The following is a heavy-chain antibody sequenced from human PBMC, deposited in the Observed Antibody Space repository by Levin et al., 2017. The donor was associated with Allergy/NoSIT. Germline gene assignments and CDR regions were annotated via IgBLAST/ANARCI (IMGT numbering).Heavy chain of an antibody. CDR2: INQDGSDK. D-gene: IGHD6-13*01. J-gene: IGHJ4*02. CDR3: ARFSSPSSTNLDC. CDR1: GFTFSNHW. V-gene: IGHV3-7*01. Sequence: GGSLRLSCAASGFTFSNHWMTWVRQAPGKGLEWVANINQDGSDKYYVDSVKGRFTISRDNAKNSLSLQMTSLRAEDTAVYYCARFSSPSSTNLDCWGQGTLVTVSS.